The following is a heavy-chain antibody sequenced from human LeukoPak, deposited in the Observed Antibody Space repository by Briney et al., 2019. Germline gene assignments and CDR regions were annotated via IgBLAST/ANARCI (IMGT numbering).Heavy chain of an antibody. J-gene: IGHJ4*02. V-gene: IGHV3-74*01. CDR2: INSDGSST. CDR1: GFTFSSYW. Sequence: PGGSLRLSCAASGFTFSSYWMHWVRQAPGKGLVWVSRINSDGSSTSYADSVKGRFTISRDNAKNTLYLQMNSLRAEDTAVYYCARDRLRLYSSSWYPLDYWGQGTLVTVSS. D-gene: IGHD6-13*01. CDR3: ARDRLRLYSSSWYPLDY.